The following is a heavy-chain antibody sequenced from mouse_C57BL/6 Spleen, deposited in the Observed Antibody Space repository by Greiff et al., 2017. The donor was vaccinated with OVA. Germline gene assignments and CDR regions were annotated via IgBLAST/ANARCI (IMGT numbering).Heavy chain of an antibody. Sequence: VQLQQPGAELVKPGASVKMSCKASGYTFTSYWITWVKQRPGQGLEWIGDIYPGSGSTNYNEKFKSKATLTVDTSSSTAYMQLSSLTSEDSAVYYGARTITTVVANAMDYWGQGTSVTGSA. D-gene: IGHD1-1*01. J-gene: IGHJ4*01. CDR3: ARTITTVVANAMDY. V-gene: IGHV1-55*01. CDR2: IYPGSGST. CDR1: GYTFTSYW.